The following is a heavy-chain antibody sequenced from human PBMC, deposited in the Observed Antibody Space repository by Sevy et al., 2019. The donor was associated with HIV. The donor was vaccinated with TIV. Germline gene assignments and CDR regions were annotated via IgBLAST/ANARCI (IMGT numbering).Heavy chain of an antibody. V-gene: IGHV1-3*01. D-gene: IGHD6-13*01. J-gene: IGHJ4*02. CDR3: ARSVRHSSTFDY. CDR2: INAGNGNT. CDR1: GYTFTSYA. Sequence: ASVKVSCKASGYTFTSYAMHWVRQAPGQRLEWMGWINAGNGNTKYSQKFQGRVTITRDTSASTAYMELSSLRSEDTAVYYSARSVRHSSTFDYRGQGTLVTVSS.